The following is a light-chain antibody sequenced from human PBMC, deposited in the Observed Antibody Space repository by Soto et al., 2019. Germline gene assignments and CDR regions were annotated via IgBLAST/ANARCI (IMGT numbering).Light chain of an antibody. CDR2: GAS. CDR1: QSVSSN. V-gene: IGKV3-15*01. J-gene: IGKJ1*01. Sequence: EIVMTQSPATLSVSPGDRVTLSCRASQSVSSNLAWYQQKPGQAPRLLIYGASTRATGIPARFSGSGSGTEFTLTISSLQSEDFAVYYCQQCNNWPLTFGQGTKVEIK. CDR3: QQCNNWPLT.